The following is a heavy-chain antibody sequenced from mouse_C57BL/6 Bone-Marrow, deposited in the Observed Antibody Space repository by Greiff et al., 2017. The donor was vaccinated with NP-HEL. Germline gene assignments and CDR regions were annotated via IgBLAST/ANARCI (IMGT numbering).Heavy chain of an antibody. CDR1: GYSFTGYY. Sequence: EVQLQQSGPELVKPGASVKISCKASGYSFTGYYMNWVKQSPEKSLEWIGEINPSTGGTTYNQKFKAKATLTVDKSSSTAYMQLKSLTSEDSAVYYCARRLLRYSTGFDYWGQGTTLTVSS. D-gene: IGHD1-1*01. J-gene: IGHJ2*01. CDR3: ARRLLRYSTGFDY. CDR2: INPSTGGT. V-gene: IGHV1-42*01.